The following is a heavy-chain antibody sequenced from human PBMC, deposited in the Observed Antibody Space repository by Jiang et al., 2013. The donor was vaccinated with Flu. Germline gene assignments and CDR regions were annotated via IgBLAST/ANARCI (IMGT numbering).Heavy chain of an antibody. CDR1: GYTFTSYA. Sequence: SGAEVKKPGASVKVSCKASGYTFTSYAMHWVRQAPGQRLEWMGWINAGNGNTKYSQKFQGRVTITRDTSASTAYMELSSLRSEDTAVYYCARTVATKQYYYGPGDYWGQGTLVTVSS. CDR3: ARTVATKQYYYGPGDY. V-gene: IGHV1-3*01. J-gene: IGHJ4*02. D-gene: IGHD3-10*01. CDR2: INAGNGNT.